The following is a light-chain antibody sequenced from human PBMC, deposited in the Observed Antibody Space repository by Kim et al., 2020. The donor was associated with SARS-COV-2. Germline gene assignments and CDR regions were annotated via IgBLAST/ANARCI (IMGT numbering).Light chain of an antibody. J-gene: IGLJ3*02. V-gene: IGLV2-14*03. CDR1: HSDIAAYNF. Sequence: GKSITISCTGGHSDIAAYNFVSWYQQHPGKVPKLIIYDVTERPSGVSDRFSGSKSGNTASLTISGLQPEDEADYHCTSYTFSSTWVFGGGTKLTVL. CDR3: TSYTFSSTWV. CDR2: DVT.